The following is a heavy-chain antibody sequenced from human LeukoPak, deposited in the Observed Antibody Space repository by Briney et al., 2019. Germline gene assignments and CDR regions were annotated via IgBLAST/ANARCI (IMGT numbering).Heavy chain of an antibody. CDR2: IWYDGSNK. J-gene: IGHJ5*02. Sequence: GGSLRLSCAASGFTFSNYGMHWVRQAPGKGLEWVAVIWYDGSNKYYADSVKGRFTISRDNSKNPLYLQMNSLRAEDTAVYYCARSRDIVVVFPDFDPWGQGTLVTVSS. V-gene: IGHV3-33*01. D-gene: IGHD2-2*01. CDR1: GFTFSNYG. CDR3: ARSRDIVVVFPDFDP.